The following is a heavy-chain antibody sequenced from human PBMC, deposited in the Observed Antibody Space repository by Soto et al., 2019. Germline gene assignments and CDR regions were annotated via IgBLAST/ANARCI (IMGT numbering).Heavy chain of an antibody. V-gene: IGHV4-4*02. CDR1: GGSVTASNW. CDR3: ARDKGNYDL. CDR2: VYHSGGT. J-gene: IGHJ5*02. D-gene: IGHD1-7*01. Sequence: QVQLQESGPGLVKPSETLSLICAVSGGSVTASNWWSWVRQPPGKGLEWIGEVYHSGGTNYNPSLKSRLTVSVDTSKNQFSLKLGSVTAADTAVYYCARDKGNYDLWGQGTLVTVSS.